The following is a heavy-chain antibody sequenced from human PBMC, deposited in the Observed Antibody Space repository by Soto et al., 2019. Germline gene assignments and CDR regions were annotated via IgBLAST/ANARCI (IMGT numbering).Heavy chain of an antibody. CDR3: ARRLYYDSSGFEGGGMDV. J-gene: IGHJ6*02. CDR2: IYYSGST. V-gene: IGHV4-39*01. Sequence: SETLSLTCTVSGRSISSSSYYSGWIRQPPGRGLEWIGSIYYSGSTYYNPSLKSRVTISVDTSKNQFSLKLSSVTAADTAVYYCARRLYYDSSGFEGGGMDVWGQGTTVTVS. CDR1: GRSISSSSYY. D-gene: IGHD3-22*01.